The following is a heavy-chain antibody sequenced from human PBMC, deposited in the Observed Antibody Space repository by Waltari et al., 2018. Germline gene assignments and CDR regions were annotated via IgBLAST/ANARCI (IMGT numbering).Heavy chain of an antibody. J-gene: IGHJ6*02. Sequence: QVQLVQSGAEVKKPGASVKVSCKASGYTFTGYYMQWVRQAPGQGIEWRGWSNPTRGGTNYAQKCPGMATMTRETSISTAYMELSRLRSDDTAVYYCAREWQQLGKYYYGMDVWGQGTTVTVSS. CDR3: AREWQQLGKYYYGMDV. D-gene: IGHD6-13*01. CDR1: GYTFTGYY. V-gene: IGHV1-2*02. CDR2: SNPTRGGT.